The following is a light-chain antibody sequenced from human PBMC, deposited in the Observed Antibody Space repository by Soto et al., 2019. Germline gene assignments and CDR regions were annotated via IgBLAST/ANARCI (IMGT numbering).Light chain of an antibody. CDR3: QQRYNWPIT. Sequence: EIVLTQSPGTLSLSPGERATLSCRASQSVSSNYLAWYQQKPGQAPRLLIYGASSRATGIPDRFSGSGSGTDFTLTISSLEPEDFSVYYCQQRYNWPITFGQGTRREIK. CDR2: GAS. J-gene: IGKJ5*01. CDR1: QSVSSNY. V-gene: IGKV3D-20*02.